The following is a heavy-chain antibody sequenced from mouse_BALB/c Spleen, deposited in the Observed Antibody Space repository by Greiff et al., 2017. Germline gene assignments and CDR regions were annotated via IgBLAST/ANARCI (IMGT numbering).Heavy chain of an antibody. Sequence: VQLQQSGAELVRPGALVKLSCKASGFNIKDYYMHWVKQRPEQGLEWIGWIDPENGNTIYDPKFQGKATMTVDKSSSTAYMELARLTSEDSAIYYCARSDGTQAWFAYWGQGTLVTVSA. CDR3: ARSDGTQAWFAY. CDR1: GFNIKDYY. D-gene: IGHD2-1*01. V-gene: IGHV14-1*02. J-gene: IGHJ3*01. CDR2: IDPENGNT.